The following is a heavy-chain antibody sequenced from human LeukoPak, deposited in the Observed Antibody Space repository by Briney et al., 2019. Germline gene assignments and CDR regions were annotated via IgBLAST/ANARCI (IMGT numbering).Heavy chain of an antibody. V-gene: IGHV1-69*01. CDR3: ARKTSIAGRGDWFDP. CDR1: GGTFSSYA. J-gene: IGHJ5*02. D-gene: IGHD6-6*01. Sequence: SVKVSCKASGGTFSSYAITWGRQAPGQGLEWMGGIIPIFRTANYAQKSQGRVTIIADESTSTAYMELSSLRSEDTAVYYCARKTSIAGRGDWFDPWGQGTLVIVSS. CDR2: IIPIFRTA.